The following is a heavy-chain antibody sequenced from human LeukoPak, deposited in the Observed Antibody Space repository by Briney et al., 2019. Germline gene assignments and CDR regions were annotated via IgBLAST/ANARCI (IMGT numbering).Heavy chain of an antibody. V-gene: IGHV3-30-3*01. CDR3: VREDTPATANY. CDR1: GFTFSGYP. D-gene: IGHD2-21*02. Sequence: GGSLRLSCVASGFTFSGYPIHWVRQAPGKGLEWVAVISYDGSNKYYADSVKGRFTISRDNSKDTLFLQMHSLRPGDTAVYYCVREDTPATANYWGQGTLVTISS. J-gene: IGHJ4*02. CDR2: ISYDGSNK.